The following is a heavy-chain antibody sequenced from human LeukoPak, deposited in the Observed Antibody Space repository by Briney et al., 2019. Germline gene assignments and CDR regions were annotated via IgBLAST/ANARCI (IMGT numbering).Heavy chain of an antibody. Sequence: GGSLRLSCAASGFTFSSYAMHWARQAPGKGLEYVSAISSNGGSTYYANSVKGRFTISRDNSKNTLYLQMGSLRAEDMAVYYCARRSGYSYGSTFDYWGQGTLVTVSS. D-gene: IGHD5-18*01. CDR3: ARRSGYSYGSTFDY. V-gene: IGHV3-64*01. J-gene: IGHJ4*02. CDR1: GFTFSSYA. CDR2: ISSNGGST.